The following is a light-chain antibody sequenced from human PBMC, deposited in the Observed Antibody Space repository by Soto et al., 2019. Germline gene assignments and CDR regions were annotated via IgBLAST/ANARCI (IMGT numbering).Light chain of an antibody. Sequence: QSALTQPASVSGSPGQSITISCTGTSSVVGSYNLVSWYQQHPGKAPKLMIYEGSKRPSGVSNRFSGSKSGNTASLTISGLQAEDEADYYCCSYAGSSTYVFGTVTKVTVL. CDR1: SSVVGSYNL. CDR3: CSYAGSSTYV. J-gene: IGLJ1*01. CDR2: EGS. V-gene: IGLV2-23*01.